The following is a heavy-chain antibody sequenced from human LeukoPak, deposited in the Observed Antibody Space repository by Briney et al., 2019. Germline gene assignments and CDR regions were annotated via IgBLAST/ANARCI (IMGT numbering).Heavy chain of an antibody. J-gene: IGHJ6*03. Sequence: PGGSLRLSCAASGFTFSSYGMHWVRQAPGKGLEWVAVIWYDGSNKYYADSVKGRFTISRDNSKNTLYLQMNSLRAEDTAVYYCARDRISVVTASLRSYMDVWGKGTTVTVSS. CDR1: GFTFSSYG. D-gene: IGHD2-21*02. CDR2: IWYDGSNK. V-gene: IGHV3-33*01. CDR3: ARDRISVVTASLRSYMDV.